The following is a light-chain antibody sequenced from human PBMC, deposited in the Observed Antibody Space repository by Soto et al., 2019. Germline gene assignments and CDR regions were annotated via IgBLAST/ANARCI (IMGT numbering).Light chain of an antibody. J-gene: IGKJ1*01. CDR2: DTF. Sequence: EVVLTQSPATLSLSPGERATLSCRASQTVFNYLAWYQQKPGQAPRLLIYDTFNKATGVPARFSGSGSGTDVTLTINSLEPEDFAVYYCQQRSKWPWTLGQGTKVEVK. CDR3: QQRSKWPWT. CDR1: QTVFNY. V-gene: IGKV3-11*01.